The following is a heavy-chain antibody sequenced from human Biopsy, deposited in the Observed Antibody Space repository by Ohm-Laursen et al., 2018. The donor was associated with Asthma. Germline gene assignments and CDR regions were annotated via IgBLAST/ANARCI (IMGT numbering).Heavy chain of an antibody. V-gene: IGHV1-18*04. Sequence: SSVKVSCKASGYSFELNGMSWVRQRPGQGLEWMGWISDYLENPNYAQKFQGRVNMTYDRSTDTAYMELKSLRTDDTAVYFCARTYCTLNTCYASFDHWGQGTLVAVSS. D-gene: IGHD2-2*01. CDR1: GYSFELNG. CDR2: ISDYLENP. CDR3: ARTYCTLNTCYASFDH. J-gene: IGHJ4*02.